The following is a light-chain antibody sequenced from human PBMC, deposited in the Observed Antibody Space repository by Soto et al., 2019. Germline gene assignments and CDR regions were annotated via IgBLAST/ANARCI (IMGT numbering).Light chain of an antibody. CDR1: QSVSSN. CDR3: QQYKHWLRTT. CDR2: GAS. V-gene: IGKV3-15*01. J-gene: IGKJ4*01. Sequence: IVMTQSPATLSVSPGERATLSCRASQSVSSNLAWYQQKPGQGPRLLIYGASTRATGIPARFSGSGSGTEFTLTISSLQSEDFAVYYCQQYKHWLRTTFGGGTKVEIK.